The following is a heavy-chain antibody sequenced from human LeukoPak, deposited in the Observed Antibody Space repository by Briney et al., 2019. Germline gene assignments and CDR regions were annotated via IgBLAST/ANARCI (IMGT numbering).Heavy chain of an antibody. J-gene: IGHJ5*02. CDR3: ARMTVSGRDNWFDP. D-gene: IGHD6-19*01. CDR2: LNPNSGNT. Sequence: ASVKVSCKASGYTFTNYDINWVRQATGQGLEWMGWLNPNSGNTGYAHKFQGRVTITRNTPMNTAYMELRSLTSEDTAVYYCARMTVSGRDNWFDPWGQGTLVTVSS. CDR1: GYTFTNYD. V-gene: IGHV1-8*03.